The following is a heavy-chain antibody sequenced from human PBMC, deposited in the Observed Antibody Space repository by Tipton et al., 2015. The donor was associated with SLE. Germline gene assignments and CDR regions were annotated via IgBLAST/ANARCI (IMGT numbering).Heavy chain of an antibody. Sequence: SLRLSCAASGFTFDSYAMSWVRQAPGKGLEWVSTISGSGASTYYADSVKGRFTISRDNSKNTLYLQMTSLRAEDTAMYFCARDHRGIRGFGYWGQGTLVTVSS. J-gene: IGHJ4*02. CDR3: ARDHRGIRGFGY. CDR1: GFTFDSYA. V-gene: IGHV3-23*01. CDR2: ISGSGAST. D-gene: IGHD3-16*01.